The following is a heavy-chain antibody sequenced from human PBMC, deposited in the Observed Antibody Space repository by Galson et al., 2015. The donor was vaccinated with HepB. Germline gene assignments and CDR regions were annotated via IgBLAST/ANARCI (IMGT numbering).Heavy chain of an antibody. V-gene: IGHV3-23*01. Sequence: SLRLSCAASGFTFSSYAMSWVRQAPGKGLEWVSAISGSGGSTYYADSVKGRFTISRDNSKNTLYLQMNSLRAEDTAVYYCAKRCSGYDLYYYDSSLDYWGQGTLVTVSS. CDR1: GFTFSSYA. D-gene: IGHD3-22*01. J-gene: IGHJ4*02. CDR2: ISGSGGST. CDR3: AKRCSGYDLYYYDSSLDY.